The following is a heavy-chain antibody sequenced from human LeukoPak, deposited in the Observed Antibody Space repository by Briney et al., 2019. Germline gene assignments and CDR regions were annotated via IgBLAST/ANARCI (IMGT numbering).Heavy chain of an antibody. V-gene: IGHV3-30*03. D-gene: IGHD3-22*01. CDR1: GFTFSSYG. CDR2: ISHDGSNI. Sequence: PGGSLRLSCAASGFTFSSYGMHWVRQAPGKGLEWVAVISHDGSNIYYGDSVKGRFSISRDNSKNTLYLQMNSLRAEDTAVYYCARDSGSGYYDYWGQGTLVTVSS. CDR3: ARDSGSGYYDY. J-gene: IGHJ4*02.